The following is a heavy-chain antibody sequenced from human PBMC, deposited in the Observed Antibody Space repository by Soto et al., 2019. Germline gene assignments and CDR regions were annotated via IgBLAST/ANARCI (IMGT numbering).Heavy chain of an antibody. J-gene: IGHJ6*02. CDR2: ISSSSSTI. CDR1: GFTFSSYS. Sequence: PGGSLRLSCAVSGFTFSSYSVNWVRQAPGKGLEWVSYISSSSSTIYYADSVKGRFTISRDTAKNSLYLQMNSLRAEDTAVYYCARGVSDYYYGMDVLGQGTTVT. V-gene: IGHV3-48*01. CDR3: ARGVSDYYYGMDV.